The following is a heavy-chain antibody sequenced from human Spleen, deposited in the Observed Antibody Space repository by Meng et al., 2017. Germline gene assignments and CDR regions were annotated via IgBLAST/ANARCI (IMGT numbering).Heavy chain of an antibody. V-gene: IGHV1-18*01. CDR3: VRKGYVIDY. D-gene: IGHD3-16*01. J-gene: IGHJ4*02. CDR2: VSTDNGDT. CDR1: GYPFTTYS. Sequence: QVQLVQSGAEVKKPGASVKVSCKTSGYPFTTYSITWVRQAPGQGLEWVGWVSTDNGDTRYAHKFEGRISMTTDTSTSTAYMELGSLRSDDTAVFYCVRKGYVIDYWGQGTLVTVSS.